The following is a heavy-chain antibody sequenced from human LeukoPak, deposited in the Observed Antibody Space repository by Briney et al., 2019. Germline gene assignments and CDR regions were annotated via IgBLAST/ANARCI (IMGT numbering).Heavy chain of an antibody. V-gene: IGHV1-8*01. J-gene: IGHJ4*02. CDR3: ARDTYYYDSSGYRYFDY. Sequence: ASVKVSCKASRYTFTSYDINWVRQATGQGLEWMGWMNPNSGNTGYAQKFQGRVTMTRNTSISTAYMELSSLRSEDTAVYYCARDTYYYDSSGYRYFDYWGQGTLVTVSS. CDR1: RYTFTSYD. D-gene: IGHD3-22*01. CDR2: MNPNSGNT.